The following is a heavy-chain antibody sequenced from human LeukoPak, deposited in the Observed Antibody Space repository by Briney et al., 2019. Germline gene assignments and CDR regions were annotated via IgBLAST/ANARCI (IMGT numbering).Heavy chain of an antibody. CDR2: INTNTGNP. CDR3: AREGSYDFWSGLYYYYYMDV. V-gene: IGHV7-4-1*02. D-gene: IGHD3-3*01. CDR1: GYTFSNYG. Sequence: ASVKVSCKASGYTFSNYGITWVRQAPGQGLEWMGWINTNTGNPTYAQGFTGRFVFSLDTSVSTAYLQISSLKAEDTAVYYCAREGSYDFWSGLYYYYYMDVWGKGTTVTVSS. J-gene: IGHJ6*03.